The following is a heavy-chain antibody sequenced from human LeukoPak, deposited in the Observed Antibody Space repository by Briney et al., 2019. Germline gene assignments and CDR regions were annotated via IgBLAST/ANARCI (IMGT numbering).Heavy chain of an antibody. J-gene: IGHJ4*02. Sequence: ASVKVSCKASGYTFSGYYMHWVRQAPGQRLEWMGWINPNSGGTNYAQKFQGRDTMTRDTSISTAYMELSRLRSDDTAVYYCARDRPPDYVWGSYRYTISYFDYWGQGTLVTVSS. V-gene: IGHV1-2*02. D-gene: IGHD3-16*02. CDR1: GYTFSGYY. CDR2: INPNSGGT. CDR3: ARDRPPDYVWGSYRYTISYFDY.